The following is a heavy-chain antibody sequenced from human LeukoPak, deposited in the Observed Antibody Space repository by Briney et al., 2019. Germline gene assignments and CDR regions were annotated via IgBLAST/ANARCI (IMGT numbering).Heavy chain of an antibody. J-gene: IGHJ4*02. Sequence: PGGSLRLSCAASGFTFSDYYMSWIRQAPGKGLEWVSYISSSGSTIYYADSVKGRFTISRDNARNSLYLEMNNLRAEDTAIYYCATSYDSSGNNWGQGTLVTVSS. CDR1: GFTFSDYY. D-gene: IGHD3-22*01. V-gene: IGHV3-11*04. CDR2: ISSSGSTI. CDR3: ATSYDSSGNN.